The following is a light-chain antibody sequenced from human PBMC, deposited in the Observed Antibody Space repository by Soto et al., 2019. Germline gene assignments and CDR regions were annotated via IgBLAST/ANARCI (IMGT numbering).Light chain of an antibody. CDR3: TSYTGATHVV. V-gene: IGLV2-14*03. J-gene: IGLJ2*01. CDR2: DVS. CDR1: SNDVGGYDY. Sequence: QSVLTQPASVSGSPGQSITISCTGTSNDVGGYDYVSWYQQHSGKVPKLIIYDVSKRPSGVSSRFFGSKSGNTASLTISGLQAEDEAEYYCTSYTGATHVVFGGGTQLTVL.